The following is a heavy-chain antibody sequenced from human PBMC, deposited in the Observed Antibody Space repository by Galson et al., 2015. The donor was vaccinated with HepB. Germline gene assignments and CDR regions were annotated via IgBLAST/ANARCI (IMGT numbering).Heavy chain of an antibody. CDR2: ISWNSGHI. Sequence: SLRLSCAASGFTFDEFAMHWVRQPPGKGLEWIATISWNSGHIGYADFVKGRFTISRDNAKNSLYLQMNSLRLEDTAFYYCAKDRVAARGYSFHHWGQGILVTVSS. CDR3: AKDRVAARGYSFHH. V-gene: IGHV3-9*01. D-gene: IGHD2-15*01. J-gene: IGHJ1*01. CDR1: GFTFDEFA.